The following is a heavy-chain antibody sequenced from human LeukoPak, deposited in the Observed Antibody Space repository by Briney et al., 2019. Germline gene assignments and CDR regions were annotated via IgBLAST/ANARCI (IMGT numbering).Heavy chain of an antibody. CDR1: GFTVSTSQ. Sequence: GGSLRLSCAASGFTVSTSQMSWVRQAPGKGLEWVAIIYSGYSTYYADSVRGRFTISRDNSKNTVYLQMNSLRAVDSAVYFCARDIPSQDCWGQGTLVTVSS. V-gene: IGHV3-66*01. J-gene: IGHJ4*02. CDR2: IYSGYST. CDR3: ARDIPSQDC. D-gene: IGHD2-2*01.